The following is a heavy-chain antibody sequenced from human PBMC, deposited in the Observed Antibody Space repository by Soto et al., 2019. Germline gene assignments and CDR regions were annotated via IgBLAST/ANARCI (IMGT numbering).Heavy chain of an antibody. V-gene: IGHV4-59*01. D-gene: IGHD1-7*01. CDR3: ARVLLKNYLHP. CDR1: GGSISGYY. CDR2: IYYTGST. J-gene: IGHJ5*02. Sequence: SETLSLTCTVSGGSISGYYWSWIRQPPGKGLEWIGYIYYTGSTYYNPSLKSRVTISLDTSRNQFSLKLTSVTPADTAGYYCARVLLKNYLHPWRQGTLVTVSS.